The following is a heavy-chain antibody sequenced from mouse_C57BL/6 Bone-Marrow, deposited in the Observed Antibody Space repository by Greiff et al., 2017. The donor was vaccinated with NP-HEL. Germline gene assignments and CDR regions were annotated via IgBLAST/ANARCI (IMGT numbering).Heavy chain of an antibody. Sequence: VQLQQSGAELVRPGASVTLSCKASGYTFTDYEMHWVKQTPVHGLEWIGAIDPETGGTAYNQKFKGKAILTADKSSSTAYMELRSLTSEDSAVYYCTPDSSGSMDYWGQGTSVTVSS. D-gene: IGHD3-2*02. V-gene: IGHV1-15*01. CDR3: TPDSSGSMDY. J-gene: IGHJ4*01. CDR1: GYTFTDYE. CDR2: IDPETGGT.